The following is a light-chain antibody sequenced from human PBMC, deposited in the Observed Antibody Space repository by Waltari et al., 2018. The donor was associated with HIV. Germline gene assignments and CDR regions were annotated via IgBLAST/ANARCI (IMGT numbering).Light chain of an antibody. CDR3: TSYISSSSPE. J-gene: IGLJ3*02. CDR2: EVS. Sequence: QSALTQPASVSGSPGQSITISCTGTSSDLRHYNSVSWYQHHPGKAPKVIMYEVSKRPSGVSSRFSGSISGNTASLTISGLQAEDEGDYFCTSYISSSSPEFGGGTKVTVL. V-gene: IGLV2-14*01. CDR1: SSDLRHYNS.